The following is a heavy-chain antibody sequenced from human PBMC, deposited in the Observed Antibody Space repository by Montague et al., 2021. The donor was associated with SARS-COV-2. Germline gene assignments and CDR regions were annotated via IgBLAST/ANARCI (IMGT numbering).Heavy chain of an antibody. CDR3: ARAYYTGLYPFDY. V-gene: IGHV3-74*01. Sequence: SLRLSCAASGFTLSSYWMYWVRQAPGKGLVWISRIHYDGSSTNYADSVKGRFTISRDTAKNTLYPQMNSLRAEDTAVYYGARAYYTGLYPFDYWGQGTLVTVSS. J-gene: IGHJ4*02. CDR2: IHYDGSST. CDR1: GFTLSSYW. D-gene: IGHD2-8*02.